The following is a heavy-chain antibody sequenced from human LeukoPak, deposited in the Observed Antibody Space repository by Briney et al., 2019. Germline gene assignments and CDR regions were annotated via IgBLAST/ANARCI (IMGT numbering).Heavy chain of an antibody. V-gene: IGHV4-39*01. Sequence: SSETLSLTCTVSGDSVSSSNYYWGWIRQPPGEGLEWIATIHYRGITYYNTSLKSRGTISIDTYRHQFSLKLTSVTAADPAVYYCASGYADVALVAEYFDHWGQGTQVPVPS. CDR1: GDSVSSSNYY. CDR3: ASGYADVALVAEYFDH. CDR2: IHYRGIT. D-gene: IGHD2-2*01. J-gene: IGHJ1*01.